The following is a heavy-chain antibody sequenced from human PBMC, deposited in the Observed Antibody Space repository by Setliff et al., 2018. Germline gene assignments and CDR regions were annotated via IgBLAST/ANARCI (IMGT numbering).Heavy chain of an antibody. D-gene: IGHD2-15*01. V-gene: IGHV4-59*11. Sequence: SETLSLTCTVSDGSSSSHYWSWIRQPPGKGLEWIGYIHFSGTTHYNPSLKSRVTLSLDTSKKQFSLELSSVTAADTAMYYCARESGYCSGGACYFMFDYWGQGTLVTVSS. J-gene: IGHJ4*02. CDR3: ARESGYCSGGACYFMFDY. CDR2: IHFSGTT. CDR1: DGSSSSHY.